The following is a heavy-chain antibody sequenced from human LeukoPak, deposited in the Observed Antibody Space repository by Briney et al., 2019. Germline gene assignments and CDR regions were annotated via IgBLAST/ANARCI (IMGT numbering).Heavy chain of an antibody. CDR1: GFTFSSYW. Sequence: GGSLRLSCAASGFTFSSYWIHWVRQAPGKGLVWVSRINSDGTSTSYADSVKGRFTISRDNAKNTVYLHMDSLRAEDTAVYYCARGGVDLWGRGTLVTVSS. D-gene: IGHD6-25*01. J-gene: IGHJ2*01. CDR3: ARGGVDL. V-gene: IGHV3-74*01. CDR2: INSDGTST.